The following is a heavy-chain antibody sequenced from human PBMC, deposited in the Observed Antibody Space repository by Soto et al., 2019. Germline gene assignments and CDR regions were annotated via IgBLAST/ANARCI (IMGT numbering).Heavy chain of an antibody. CDR3: VSQRTTVPTQAYFDY. J-gene: IGHJ4*02. CDR2: VYYRGRS. CDR1: GGSVTNSSYY. D-gene: IGHD4-17*01. V-gene: IGHV4-39*01. Sequence: PSDTLSLTCTVSGGSVTNSSYYWGWIRQSPGKGLEWIGSVYYRGRSYSKSSVKSRVTISVDTSKNRFSLSLNSVTASDTAVYFCVSQRTTVPTQAYFDYWGPGALVTVPS.